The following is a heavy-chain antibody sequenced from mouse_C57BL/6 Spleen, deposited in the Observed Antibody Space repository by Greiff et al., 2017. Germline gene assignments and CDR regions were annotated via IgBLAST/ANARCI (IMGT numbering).Heavy chain of an antibody. V-gene: IGHV1-42*01. J-gene: IGHJ2*01. CDR2: INPSTGGT. D-gene: IGHD1-1*01. CDR3: VMELRDY. Sequence: VQLQQSGPELVKPGASVKISCKASGYSFTGYYMNWVKQSPEKSLEWIGEINPSTGGTTYNQKFKAKATLTVDKSSSTAYMQLKSLTSEDSAVXYCVMELRDYWGQDTTLTDSS. CDR1: GYSFTGYY.